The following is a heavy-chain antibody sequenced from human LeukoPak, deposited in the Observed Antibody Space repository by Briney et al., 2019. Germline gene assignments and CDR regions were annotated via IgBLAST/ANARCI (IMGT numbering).Heavy chain of an antibody. CDR3: AKESHGSSSWYYYYMDV. J-gene: IGHJ6*03. Sequence: PGGSLRPSCAASGFTFSSYAMSWVRQAPGKGLERVSAVSGSGGSTYYADSVKGRFTISRDNSKNTLYLQMNSLRAEDTAVYYCAKESHGSSSWYYYYMDVWGKGTTVTVSS. CDR2: VSGSGGST. V-gene: IGHV3-23*01. CDR1: GFTFSSYA. D-gene: IGHD6-13*01.